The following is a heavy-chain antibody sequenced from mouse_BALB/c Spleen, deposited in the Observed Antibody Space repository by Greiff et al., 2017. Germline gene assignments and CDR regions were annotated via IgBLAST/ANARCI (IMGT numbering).Heavy chain of an antibody. D-gene: IGHD1-1*01. CDR1: GFSLTDYG. Sequence: VQGVESGPGLVAPSQSLSITCTVSGFSLTDYGVSWIRQPPGKGLEWLGVIWGGGSTYYNSALKSRLSISKDNSKSQVFLKMNSLQTDDTAMYYCASITTVVAYYFDYWGQGTTLTVSS. CDR3: ASITTVVAYYFDY. CDR2: IWGGGST. V-gene: IGHV2-6-5*01. J-gene: IGHJ2*01.